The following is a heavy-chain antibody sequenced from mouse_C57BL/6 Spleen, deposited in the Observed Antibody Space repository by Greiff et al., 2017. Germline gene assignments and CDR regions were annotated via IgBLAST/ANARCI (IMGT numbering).Heavy chain of an antibody. CDR3: ARGRPYYFDY. CDR1: GFSLTSYG. Sequence: VQLQQSGPGLVQPSQSLSITCTVSGFSLTSYGVHWVRQSPGKGLEWLGVIWSGGSTDYNAAFISRLSISKDNSKSQVFFKMNSLQADDTAIYYCARGRPYYFDYWGQGTTRTVSS. J-gene: IGHJ2*01. V-gene: IGHV2-2*01. CDR2: IWSGGST.